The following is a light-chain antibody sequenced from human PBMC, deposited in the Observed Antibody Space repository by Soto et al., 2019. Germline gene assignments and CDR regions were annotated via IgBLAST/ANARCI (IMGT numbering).Light chain of an antibody. Sequence: DIQMTQSPSSLSASGGDIVTITCRASQSISTYLNWYQQKPGKVPRLLIYGAASLQSGVPSRFSGSGSGTDFTLTISRLHPEDFATYYCQQSHSSPLTFGQGTRLE. V-gene: IGKV1-39*01. J-gene: IGKJ5*01. CDR3: QQSHSSPLT. CDR2: GAA. CDR1: QSISTY.